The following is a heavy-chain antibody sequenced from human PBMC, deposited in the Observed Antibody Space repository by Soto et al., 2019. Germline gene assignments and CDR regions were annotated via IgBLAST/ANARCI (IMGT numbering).Heavy chain of an antibody. V-gene: IGHV1-8*01. D-gene: IGHD3-3*01. Sequence: ASVKVSCKASGYTFTSYDINWVRQATGQGLEWMGWMNPNSGNTGYAQKFQGRVTMTRNTSISTAYMELSSLRSEDTAVYYCARGPVDFWSGYPDFDYWGQGTLVTVYS. CDR1: GYTFTSYD. J-gene: IGHJ4*02. CDR2: MNPNSGNT. CDR3: ARGPVDFWSGYPDFDY.